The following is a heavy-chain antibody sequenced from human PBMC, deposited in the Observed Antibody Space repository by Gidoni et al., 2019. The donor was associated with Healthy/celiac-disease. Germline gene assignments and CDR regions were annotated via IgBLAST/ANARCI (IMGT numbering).Heavy chain of an antibody. CDR3: ARIKIFCSGGSCYLSSFDY. D-gene: IGHD2-15*01. CDR1: GFSLSNARMG. CDR2: IFSNDEK. Sequence: QVTLKESGPVLVKPTETLTLTCTVSGFSLSNARMGVSWIRQPPGKALEWLAHIFSNDEKSYSTSLKSRLTISKDTSKSQVVLTMTNMDPVDTATYYCARIKIFCSGGSCYLSSFDYWGQGTLVTVSS. J-gene: IGHJ4*02. V-gene: IGHV2-26*01.